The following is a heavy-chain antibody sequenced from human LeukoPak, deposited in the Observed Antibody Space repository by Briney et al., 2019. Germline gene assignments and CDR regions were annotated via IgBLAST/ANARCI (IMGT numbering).Heavy chain of an antibody. CDR2: VCYSGST. J-gene: IGHJ4*02. D-gene: IGHD5-18*01. V-gene: IGHV4-39*01. CDR3: ARQYSGDSRSPFFDY. Sequence: SETQSLTCTVSGGSISSSSYCGGWIRQPPGKGLEWIGSVCYSGSTYYNPSLKSRVTISVDTSKNQFSPKLSSATAADTAVYYCARQYSGDSRSPFFDYWGQGTLVTVSS. CDR1: GGSISSSSYC.